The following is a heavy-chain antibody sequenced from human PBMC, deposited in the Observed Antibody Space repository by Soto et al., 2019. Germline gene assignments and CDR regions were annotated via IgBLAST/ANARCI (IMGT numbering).Heavy chain of an antibody. CDR2: IIPIFGTP. CDR1: GGTFSSSA. CDR3: ARDGTLYDSSGYYYLY. J-gene: IGHJ4*02. Sequence: QVQLVQSGAEVKKPGSSVKVSCKASGGTFSSSAISWVRQAPGQGLEWMGGIIPIFGTPNYAQKFQGRVTITADESTRTAYMELSSLRSEDTAVYYSARDGTLYDSSGYYYLYWGQGTLVTVSS. V-gene: IGHV1-69*01. D-gene: IGHD3-22*01.